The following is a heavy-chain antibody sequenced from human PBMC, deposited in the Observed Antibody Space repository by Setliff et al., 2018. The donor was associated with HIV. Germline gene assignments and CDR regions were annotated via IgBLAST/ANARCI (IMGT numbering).Heavy chain of an antibody. J-gene: IGHJ3*01. CDR3: ARSGYAFDV. CDR2: IHVSGST. Sequence: SETLSLTCTVSGGSISSPGYYWSWIRQHPGKGLEWIGYIHVSGSTYFNPSLSSRVTISIDTSNNQFSLRLSSVTAADTAVYYCARSGYAFDVWGLGTMVTVPS. CDR1: GGSISSPGYY. V-gene: IGHV4-61*08.